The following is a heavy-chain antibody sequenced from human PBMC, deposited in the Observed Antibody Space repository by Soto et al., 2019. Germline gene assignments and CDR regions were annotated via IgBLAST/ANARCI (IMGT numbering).Heavy chain of an antibody. CDR3: ARDTLGGAYDFRH. V-gene: IGHV3-66*01. Sequence: GGSLRLSCAASGFSVSNLLMTWVRQAPGKGLEWVSVISSDGSTYYADSVKGRFTISRDNSKNTLYLEMNSLRAGDTAVYYCARDTLGGAYDFRHGGQGTLVTVSS. J-gene: IGHJ4*02. D-gene: IGHD3-3*01. CDR1: GFSVSNLL. CDR2: ISSDGST.